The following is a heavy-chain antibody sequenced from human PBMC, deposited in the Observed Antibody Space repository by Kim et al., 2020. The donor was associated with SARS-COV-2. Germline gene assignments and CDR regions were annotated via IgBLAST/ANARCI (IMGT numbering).Heavy chain of an antibody. Sequence: SETLSLTCAVYGGSFSGYYWSWIRQPPGKGLEWIGEINHSGSTNYNPSLKSRVTISVDTSKNQFSLKLSSVTAADTAVYYCARGYPNSWYYFDYWGQGTLVTVSS. J-gene: IGHJ4*02. D-gene: IGHD6-13*01. CDR1: GGSFSGYY. CDR3: ARGYPNSWYYFDY. V-gene: IGHV4-34*01. CDR2: INHSGST.